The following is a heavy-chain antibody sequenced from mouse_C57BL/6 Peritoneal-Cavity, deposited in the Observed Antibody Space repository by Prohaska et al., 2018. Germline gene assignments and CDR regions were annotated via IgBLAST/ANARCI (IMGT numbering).Heavy chain of an antibody. Sequence: FTFTSSWITWVKQRPGQGLEWIGDIYPGSGSTNYNEKFKVKATLTVDTSSITAYMQLSSLTSEDSAVYYCARDYYADYWGQGTTLTVSS. J-gene: IGHJ2*01. CDR2: IYPGSGST. V-gene: IGHV1-55*01. CDR1: FTFTSSW. CDR3: ARDYYADY.